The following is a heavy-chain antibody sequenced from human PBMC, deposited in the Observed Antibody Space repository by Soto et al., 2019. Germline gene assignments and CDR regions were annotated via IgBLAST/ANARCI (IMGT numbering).Heavy chain of an antibody. CDR2: INSNSGGT. CDR1: GYTFTANY. Sequence: ASVKVSCKASGYTFTANYIHWVRQAPGQGLEWMGWINSNSGGTKYAQNFQGRVTLTRDTYISTVYMDLSRLISDDTAVYYCARGTGTRWFDPWGQGTLVTVSS. CDR3: ARGTGTRWFDP. D-gene: IGHD1-7*01. J-gene: IGHJ5*02. V-gene: IGHV1-2*02.